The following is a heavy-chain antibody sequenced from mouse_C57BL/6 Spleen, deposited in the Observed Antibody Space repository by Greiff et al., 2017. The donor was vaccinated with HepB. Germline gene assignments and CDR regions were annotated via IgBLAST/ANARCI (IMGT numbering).Heavy chain of an antibody. D-gene: IGHD2-3*01. CDR2: IDPETGGT. V-gene: IGHV1-15*01. Sequence: VKLQQSGAELVRPGASVTLSCKASGYTFTDYEMHWVKQTPVHGLEWIGAIDPETGGTAYNQKFKGKAILTADKSSSTAYMELRSLTSEDSAVYYCTRAGWLQTSSFAYWGQGTLVTVSA. CDR3: TRAGWLQTSSFAY. CDR1: GYTFTDYE. J-gene: IGHJ3*01.